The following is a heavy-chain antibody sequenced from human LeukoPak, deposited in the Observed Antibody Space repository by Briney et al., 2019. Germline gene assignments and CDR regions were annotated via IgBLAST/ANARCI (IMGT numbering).Heavy chain of an antibody. V-gene: IGHV3-66*01. CDR1: GFIVSTNY. Sequence: GWSLRLSCVASGFIVSTNYMSWVRQAPGKGLEWVAVIFRGDGTYHADSVKGRFTISRDTSKNTVYLHMNSLTAADTAVYYCVKEVPGTTIYDWGQGILVTVSS. CDR2: IFRGDGT. J-gene: IGHJ4*02. D-gene: IGHD4-11*01. CDR3: VKEVPGTTIYD.